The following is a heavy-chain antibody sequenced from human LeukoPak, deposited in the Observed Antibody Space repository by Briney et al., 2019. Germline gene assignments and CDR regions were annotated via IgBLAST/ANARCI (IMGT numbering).Heavy chain of an antibody. CDR3: AATMVRGVHTHFDY. D-gene: IGHD3-10*01. CDR1: AGSLTNYY. V-gene: IGHV4-59*08. J-gene: IGHJ4*02. CDR2: VYYSGST. Sequence: SETLSLTSIVSAGSLTNYYWSWVRQPPGKGLEWIGYVYYSGSTNYNPSLKSRVTISVDTSKNQFSLKLSSVTAADTAVYYCAATMVRGVHTHFDYWGQGTLVTVSS.